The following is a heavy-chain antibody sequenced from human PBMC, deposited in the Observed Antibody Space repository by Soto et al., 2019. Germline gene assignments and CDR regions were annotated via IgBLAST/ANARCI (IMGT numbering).Heavy chain of an antibody. D-gene: IGHD1-1*01. CDR2: IWYDGSNK. Sequence: QVQLVESGGGVVQPGRSLRLSCAASGFTLSTYDMHWVRQAPGKGLEWVAVIWYDGSNKYYADSVKGRFTISRDNSKNTLYLQMNSLRAEDTAVYYCAKDLRVNVLDAFDIWGQGTMVTVSS. V-gene: IGHV3-33*06. CDR3: AKDLRVNVLDAFDI. J-gene: IGHJ3*02. CDR1: GFTLSTYD.